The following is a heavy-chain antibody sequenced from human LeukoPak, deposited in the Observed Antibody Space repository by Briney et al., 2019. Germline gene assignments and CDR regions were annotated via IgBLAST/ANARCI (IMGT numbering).Heavy chain of an antibody. CDR2: ISGDSFWI. D-gene: IGHD2-2*01. J-gene: IGHJ4*02. V-gene: IGHV3-21*06. Sequence: KPGGSLRLSCEGSGFTLSTYSMMWVRQAPGKGLEWVSAISGDSFWIYYADSVQGRFTISRDNDKNSLFLQLNSLTAEDTAVYYCLCASRFVYDFDYWGRGTLVTVSS. CDR3: LCASRFVYDFDY. CDR1: GFTLSTYS.